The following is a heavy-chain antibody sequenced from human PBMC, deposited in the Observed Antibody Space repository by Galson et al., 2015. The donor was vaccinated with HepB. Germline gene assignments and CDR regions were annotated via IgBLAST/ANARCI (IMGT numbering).Heavy chain of an antibody. D-gene: IGHD2-2*01. Sequence: SVKVSCKVSGYTLTELSMHWVRQAPGKGLEWMGGFDPEDGETIYAQKFQGRVTMTEDTSTDTAYMELSSLRSEDTAVYYCATLIGYCSSTSCYDYWGQGTLVTVSS. CDR3: ATLIGYCSSTSCYDY. CDR1: GYTLTELS. CDR2: FDPEDGET. V-gene: IGHV1-24*01. J-gene: IGHJ4*02.